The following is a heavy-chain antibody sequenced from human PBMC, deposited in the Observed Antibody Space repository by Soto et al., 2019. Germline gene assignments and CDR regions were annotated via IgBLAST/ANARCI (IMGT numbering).Heavy chain of an antibody. CDR2: IWYDGTQK. D-gene: IGHD3-16*01. Sequence: QVQLEESGGGVVQPGRSLRLSCEASGFTFNTYSMHWVRQPPGKGLEWLAAIWYDGTQKYYAESVKGRFTISRDNSKNTLYLQMNSLRAEDTAVYYCARDGDVNTGFGKDYWGQGTLVTVSS. V-gene: IGHV3-33*01. CDR1: GFTFNTYS. J-gene: IGHJ4*02. CDR3: ARDGDVNTGFGKDY.